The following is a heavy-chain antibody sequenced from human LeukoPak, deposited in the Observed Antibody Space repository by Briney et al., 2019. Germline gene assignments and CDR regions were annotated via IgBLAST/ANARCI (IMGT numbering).Heavy chain of an antibody. D-gene: IGHD3-22*01. V-gene: IGHV4-59*12. J-gene: IGHJ4*02. CDR1: GGSISSYY. Sequence: PSETLSLTCTVSGGSISSYYWSWIRQPPGKGLEWIGYIYYSGSTNYNPSLKSRVTISVDTSKNQFSLKLSSVTAADTAVYYCARDNYFDSSAYTDSWGQGTLVTVSS. CDR3: ARDNYFDSSAYTDS. CDR2: IYYSGST.